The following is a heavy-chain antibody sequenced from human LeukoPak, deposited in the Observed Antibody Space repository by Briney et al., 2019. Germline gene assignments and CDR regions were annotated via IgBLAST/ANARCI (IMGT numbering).Heavy chain of an antibody. J-gene: IGHJ6*03. Sequence: ASVKVSCKASGYTFTSYDINWVRQATGQGLEWMGWMNPNSGGTNYAQKFQGRVTMTRDTSISTAYMELSGLRSDNTAVYYCARAKKRGSGRSAYYYYYMDVWGKGTTVTVSS. V-gene: IGHV1-2*02. CDR1: GYTFTSYD. CDR2: MNPNSGGT. D-gene: IGHD3-10*01. CDR3: ARAKKRGSGRSAYYYYYMDV.